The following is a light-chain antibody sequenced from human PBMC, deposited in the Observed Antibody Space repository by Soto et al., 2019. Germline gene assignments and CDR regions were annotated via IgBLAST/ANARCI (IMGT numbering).Light chain of an antibody. CDR1: QSISIN. V-gene: IGKV3-15*01. CDR2: GAS. CDR3: HQYDSWPPYT. J-gene: IGKJ2*01. Sequence: EIVMTQSPATLSVSPGERATLSCRASQSISINLAWYQQKLGQAPRLLIYGASTRATDIPARFSGSGSGTEFTLTISSLQSEDYAIYHCHQYDSWPPYTFGQGTKVEIK.